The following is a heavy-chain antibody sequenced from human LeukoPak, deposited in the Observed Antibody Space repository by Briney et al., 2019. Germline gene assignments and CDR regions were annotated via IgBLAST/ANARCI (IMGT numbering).Heavy chain of an antibody. V-gene: IGHV3-33*01. CDR2: IWYDGSNK. Sequence: PGRSLRLSCAASGFTFSSYGTHWVRQAPGKGLEWVAVIWYDGSNKYYADSVKGRFTISRDNSKNTLYLQMNSLRAEDTAVYYCARDGGTTVVTPPPYYFDYWGQGTLVTVSS. D-gene: IGHD4-23*01. CDR1: GFTFSSYG. CDR3: ARDGGTTVVTPPPYYFDY. J-gene: IGHJ4*02.